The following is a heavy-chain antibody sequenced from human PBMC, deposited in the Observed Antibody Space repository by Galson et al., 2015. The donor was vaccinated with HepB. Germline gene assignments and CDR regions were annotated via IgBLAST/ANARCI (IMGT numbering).Heavy chain of an antibody. J-gene: IGHJ4*02. Sequence: SVKVSCKASGSTFTSYGISWVRQAPGQGLEWMGWISAYNGNTNYAQKLQGRVTMTTDTSTSTAYMELRSLRSDDTAVYYCARGRMGLLWFGESNFYYFDYWGQGTLVTVSS. V-gene: IGHV1-18*01. CDR1: GSTFTSYG. CDR2: ISAYNGNT. D-gene: IGHD3-10*01. CDR3: ARGRMGLLWFGESNFYYFDY.